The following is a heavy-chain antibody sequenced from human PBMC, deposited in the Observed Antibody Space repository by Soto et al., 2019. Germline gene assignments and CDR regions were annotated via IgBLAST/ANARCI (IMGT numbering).Heavy chain of an antibody. V-gene: IGHV4-39*01. CDR3: ARHGPCSPYSGKNSATGVTHFDY. Sequence: QLQLQESGPGLVEPSETLSLTCTVSGGSISSSSYYWGWIRQPPGKGLEWSGSVYYRGRTYYHPPLRSRVTISVDTSNNQVSLKLSSETAADTAGYDGARHGPCSPYSGKNSATGVTHFDYWGQGTLVTVSS. J-gene: IGHJ4*02. CDR1: GGSISSSSYY. D-gene: IGHD2-21*01. CDR2: VYYRGRT.